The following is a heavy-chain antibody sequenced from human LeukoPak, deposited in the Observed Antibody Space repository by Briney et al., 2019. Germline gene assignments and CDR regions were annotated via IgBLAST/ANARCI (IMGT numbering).Heavy chain of an antibody. Sequence: SETLSLTCTVSGGSIRSYYWSWIRQPPGKGLEWIGYIYYSGSTNYNPSLKSRVTISVDTSKNQFSLKLSSVTAADTAVYYCARLTGVYYYYYMDVWGKGTTVTVSS. D-gene: IGHD1-14*01. J-gene: IGHJ6*03. CDR1: GGSIRSYY. V-gene: IGHV4-59*08. CDR3: ARLTGVYYYYYMDV. CDR2: IYYSGST.